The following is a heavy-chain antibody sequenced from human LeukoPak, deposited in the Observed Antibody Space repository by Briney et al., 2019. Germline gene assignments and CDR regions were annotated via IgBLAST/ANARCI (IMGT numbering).Heavy chain of an antibody. J-gene: IGHJ4*02. CDR1: GGSISSSNW. CDR2: IYHSGST. D-gene: IGHD2-15*01. Sequence: SETLSLTCAVSGGSISSSNWWSWVRQPPGKGLEWIGEIYHSGSTNYNPSLKSRVTISVDKSKNQFSLKLSSVTAADTAVYYCARDLLYCSGGSCYRWAYFDYWGQGTLVTVSS. V-gene: IGHV4-4*02. CDR3: ARDLLYCSGGSCYRWAYFDY.